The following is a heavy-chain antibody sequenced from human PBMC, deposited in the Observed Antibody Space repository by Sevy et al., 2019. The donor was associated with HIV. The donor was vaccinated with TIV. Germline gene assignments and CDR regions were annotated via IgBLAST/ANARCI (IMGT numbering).Heavy chain of an antibody. Sequence: GESLKISCAASGFTFSSYSMNWVRQAPGKGLEWVSSISSSSSYIYYADSVKGRFTISRDNAKNSLYLQMNSLRAEDTAVYYCASLPGSGSSPDMDVWGQGTTVTVSS. CDR2: ISSSSSYI. CDR3: ASLPGSGSSPDMDV. J-gene: IGHJ6*02. CDR1: GFTFSSYS. D-gene: IGHD3-10*01. V-gene: IGHV3-21*01.